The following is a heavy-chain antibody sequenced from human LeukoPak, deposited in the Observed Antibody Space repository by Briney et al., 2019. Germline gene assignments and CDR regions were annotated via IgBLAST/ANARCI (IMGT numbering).Heavy chain of an antibody. CDR1: GFTFSSYV. CDR3: ASGYGSGSYNDY. V-gene: IGHV3-48*03. CDR2: ISSSGSTI. Sequence: PGGSLRLSCAASGFTFSSYVMNWVRQAPGKGLEWVSYISSSGSTIYYADSVKGRFTISRDNAKNSLYLQMNSLRAEDTAVYYCASGYGSGSYNDYWGQGTLVTVSS. D-gene: IGHD3-10*01. J-gene: IGHJ4*02.